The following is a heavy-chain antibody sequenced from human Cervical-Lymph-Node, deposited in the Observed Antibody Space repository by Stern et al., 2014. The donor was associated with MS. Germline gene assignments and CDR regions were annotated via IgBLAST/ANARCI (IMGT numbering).Heavy chain of an antibody. CDR3: AREGEYCSGSRCYPFLDY. CDR2: IYYTGSV. D-gene: IGHD2-15*01. CDR1: GGSLRSYY. V-gene: IGHV4-59*01. J-gene: IGHJ4*02. Sequence: QVQLQESGPGLVKPSETLSLTCTVSGGSLRSYYWNWIRQAPGKGLEWLGFIYYTGSVNYIPSLSSRVAMSVDTSKNQFSLTVSSVTAADTAVYYCAREGEYCSGSRCYPFLDYWGQGTLVTVSS.